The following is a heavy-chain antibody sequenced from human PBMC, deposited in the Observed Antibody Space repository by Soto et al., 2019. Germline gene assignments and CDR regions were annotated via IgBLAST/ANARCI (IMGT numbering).Heavy chain of an antibody. J-gene: IGHJ4*02. D-gene: IGHD3-22*01. V-gene: IGHV3-23*01. Sequence: GGSLRLSCAASGFTFSSYAMSWVRQAPGKGLEWVSAISGSGGSTYYADSVKGRFTISRDNSKNTLYLQMNSLRAEDTAVYYCAKDHGYYYDSSGYYYPFDYWGQGTLVTSPQ. CDR2: ISGSGGST. CDR3: AKDHGYYYDSSGYYYPFDY. CDR1: GFTFSSYA.